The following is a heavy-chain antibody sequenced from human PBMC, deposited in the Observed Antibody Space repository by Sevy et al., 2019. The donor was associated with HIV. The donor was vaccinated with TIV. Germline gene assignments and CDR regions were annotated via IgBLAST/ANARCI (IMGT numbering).Heavy chain of an antibody. Sequence: GGSPRLSCAASGFTFSDYYMSWIRQAPGKGLEWISYISGSDGTIYYADSVKGRFTISRGNAKNSLHLQMNSLRAEDTAGYYCARDHVKDGDLGDYYYYAMDVWGQGTTVTVSS. D-gene: IGHD4-17*01. J-gene: IGHJ6*02. CDR1: GFTFSDYY. V-gene: IGHV3-11*01. CDR2: ISGSDGTI. CDR3: ARDHVKDGDLGDYYYYAMDV.